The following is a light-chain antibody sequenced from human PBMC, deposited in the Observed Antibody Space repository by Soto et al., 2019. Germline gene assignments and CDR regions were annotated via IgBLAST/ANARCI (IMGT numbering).Light chain of an antibody. J-gene: IGLJ1*01. CDR2: DVS. Sequence: QSALTQPRSVSGSPGQSVTISCTGTSSDVGGYNYVSWYQQQPGKAPKLMIYDVSKRTSRVPDRLSGSKSGNTASLTISGLQALDEADYYCCSNAASYTNVFGTGTKLTVL. CDR1: SSDVGGYNY. V-gene: IGLV2-11*01. CDR3: CSNAASYTNV.